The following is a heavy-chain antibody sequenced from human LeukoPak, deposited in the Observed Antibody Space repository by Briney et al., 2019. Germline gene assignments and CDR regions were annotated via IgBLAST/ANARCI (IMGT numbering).Heavy chain of an antibody. CDR2: IVVGSGNT. D-gene: IGHD3-10*01. CDR1: GFTFTSSA. Sequence: GTSVKVSCKASGFTFTSSAMQWVRQARGQRLEWIGWIVVGSGNTNYAQKFQERVTITRDMSTSTAYMELRSLRSDDTAVYYSARADYYGSGSYYKGDYWGQGTLVTVSS. V-gene: IGHV1-58*02. J-gene: IGHJ4*02. CDR3: ARADYYGSGSYYKGDY.